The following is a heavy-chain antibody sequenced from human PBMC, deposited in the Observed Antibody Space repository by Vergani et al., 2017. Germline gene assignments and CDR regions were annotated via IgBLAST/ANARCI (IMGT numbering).Heavy chain of an antibody. CDR1: GFTVSSNY. V-gene: IGHV3-66*02. D-gene: IGHD1-26*01. CDR3: AREIESGITASDY. CDR2: IYSGGST. J-gene: IGHJ4*02. Sequence: EVQLVESGGGLVQPGGSLRLSCAASGFTVSSNYMSWVRQAPGKGLEWVSVIYSGGSTYYADSVKGRFTISRDNSKNTLYLKMNSLRAEDTAVYYCAREIESGITASDYWGQGTLVTVSS.